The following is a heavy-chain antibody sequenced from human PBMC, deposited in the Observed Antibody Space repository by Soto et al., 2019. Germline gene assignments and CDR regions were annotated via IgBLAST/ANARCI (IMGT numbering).Heavy chain of an antibody. J-gene: IGHJ4*02. D-gene: IGHD3-16*01. V-gene: IGHV3-23*01. CDR3: AKDLGAGWLDYFDY. Sequence: EVQLLESGGGLVQPGGSLRLYCAASGFTFSSYAMSWVRQAPGKGLEWVSSISGSGGTTYFADSVKGRFTISRDNSKNTLYLQMNSLRAEDTAVYYCAKDLGAGWLDYFDYWGQGTLVTVSS. CDR1: GFTFSSYA. CDR2: ISGSGGTT.